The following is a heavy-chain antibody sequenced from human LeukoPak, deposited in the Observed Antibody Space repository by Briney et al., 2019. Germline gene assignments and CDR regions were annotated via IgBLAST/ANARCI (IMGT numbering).Heavy chain of an antibody. D-gene: IGHD2-21*01. CDR2: IFYSGST. CDR1: GGSISTSNYY. Sequence: SETLSLTCTVSGGSISTSNYYWGWIRQPPGKGLEWIGNIFYSGSTNYNPSLKSRVTISVDTSKNQFSLKLSSVTAADTAVYYCAREEVRNAFDYWGQGTLVTVSS. CDR3: AREEVRNAFDY. V-gene: IGHV4-39*02. J-gene: IGHJ4*02.